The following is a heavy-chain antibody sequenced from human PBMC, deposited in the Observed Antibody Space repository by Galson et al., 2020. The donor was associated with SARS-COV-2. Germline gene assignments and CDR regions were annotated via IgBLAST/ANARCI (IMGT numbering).Heavy chain of an antibody. CDR2: ISHSGGT. V-gene: IGHV4-30-2*01. Sequence: SETLSLTCAVSGTSISSGSYSWNWIRQPPGKGLEWIGYISHSGGTYYNPSLKSRVTISGDRSKNQFSLRLSSVTAADTAVYYCARGLRANRRMATRGGPGGGAFGAFDIWGQGTMVTVSS. CDR3: ARGLRANRRMATRGGPGGGAFGAFDI. J-gene: IGHJ3*02. CDR1: GTSISSGSYS. D-gene: IGHD5-12*01.